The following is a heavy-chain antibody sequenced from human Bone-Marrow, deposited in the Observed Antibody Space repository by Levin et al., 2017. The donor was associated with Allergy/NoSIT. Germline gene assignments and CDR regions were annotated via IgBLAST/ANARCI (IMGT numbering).Heavy chain of an antibody. CDR1: GFTFTSYG. CDR2: ISKNGNA. Sequence: ASVKVSCTTSGFTFTSYGIGWVRQAPGQGLESLGWISKNGNAKYTQNFQARVIMTTDTSTSTAYMELKSLRSDDTAVYFCARVDYFDSNGYFHYFDYRGPGTLVSVSS. D-gene: IGHD3-22*01. V-gene: IGHV1-18*01. J-gene: IGHJ4*02. CDR3: ARVDYFDSNGYFHYFDY.